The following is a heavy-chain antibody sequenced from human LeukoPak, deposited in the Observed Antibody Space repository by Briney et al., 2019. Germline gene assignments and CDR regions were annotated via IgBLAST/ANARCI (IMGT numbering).Heavy chain of an antibody. V-gene: IGHV4-30-2*01. J-gene: IGHJ4*02. D-gene: IGHD3-10*01. Sequence: PSETLSLTCAVSGGSISSGDYPWSWIRQPPGKGLEWIGYICHTGHPSYNPSLKSRVTISVDMSKNQLSLKLSSVTAADTALYYCARGFYRSGSQFDYWGQGPLVTVSS. CDR1: GGSISSGDYP. CDR2: ICHTGHP. CDR3: ARGFYRSGSQFDY.